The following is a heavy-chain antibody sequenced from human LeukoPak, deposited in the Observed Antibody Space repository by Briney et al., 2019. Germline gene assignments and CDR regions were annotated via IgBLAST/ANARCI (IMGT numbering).Heavy chain of an antibody. CDR2: INPNSGGT. V-gene: IGHV1-2*02. J-gene: IGHJ4*02. CDR3: ARASFISKYCSSTSCSLEY. D-gene: IGHD2-2*01. CDR1: GYTFTGYY. Sequence: ASVKVSCKASGYTFTGYYMHWVRQAPGQGLEWMGWINPNSGGTNYAQKFQGRVTMTRDTSISTAYMELSRLGSDDTAVYYCARASFISKYCSSTSCSLEYWGQGTLVTVSS.